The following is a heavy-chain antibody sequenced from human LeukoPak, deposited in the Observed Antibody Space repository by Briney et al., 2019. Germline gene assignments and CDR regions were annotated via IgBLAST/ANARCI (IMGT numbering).Heavy chain of an antibody. CDR3: ARDGVPIRYCSGGSCSGNWFDP. CDR1: GFTFRSYS. D-gene: IGHD2-15*01. Sequence: GGSLRFSCAASGFTFRSYSMNWVRQAPGKGLECISSIRSSSNFRYYADSVKGQFTISRENAKNSLYLQMNSLRAEDTAVYYCARDGVPIRYCSGGSCSGNWFDPWGQGTLVTVSS. CDR2: IRSSSNFR. V-gene: IGHV3-21*01. J-gene: IGHJ5*02.